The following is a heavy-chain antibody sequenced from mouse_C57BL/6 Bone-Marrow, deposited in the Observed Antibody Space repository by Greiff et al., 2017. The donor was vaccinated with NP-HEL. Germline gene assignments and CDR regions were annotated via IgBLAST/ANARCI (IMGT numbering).Heavy chain of an antibody. J-gene: IGHJ3*01. CDR1: GFTFSDYY. Sequence: DVQLVESGGGLVQPGGSLKLSCAASGFTFSDYYMYWVRQTPEKRLEWVAYISNGGGSTYYPDTVKGRFTISRDNAKNTLYLQMSRLKSEDTAMYYCARGTAQATWFAYWGQGTLVTVSA. CDR2: ISNGGGST. V-gene: IGHV5-12*01. CDR3: ARGTAQATWFAY. D-gene: IGHD3-2*02.